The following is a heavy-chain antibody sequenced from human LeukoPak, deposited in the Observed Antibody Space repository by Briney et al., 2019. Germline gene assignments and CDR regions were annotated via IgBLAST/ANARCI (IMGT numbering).Heavy chain of an antibody. CDR3: ARARIPFAVVIPWDY. D-gene: IGHD3-3*01. Sequence: SVKVSCKASGGTFSNYAISWVRQAPGQGPVWMGGIIPLFGTANYAQRFQGRVTITADESTSTAYMALSSLRSEDTAIYYCARARIPFAVVIPWDYWGQGTLVTVSS. V-gene: IGHV1-69*01. J-gene: IGHJ4*02. CDR1: GGTFSNYA. CDR2: IIPLFGTA.